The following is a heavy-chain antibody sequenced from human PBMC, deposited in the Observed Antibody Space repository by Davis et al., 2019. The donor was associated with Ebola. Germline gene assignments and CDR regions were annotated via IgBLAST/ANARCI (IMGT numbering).Heavy chain of an antibody. CDR1: GYTFTSHW. V-gene: IGHV5-51*01. Sequence: GESLKISCKGLGYTFTSHWIGWVRQVPGKAPEWMGIIYPPDSRTTYSPTFQGQVTISADKSINIAYLYWSSLKASDTAMYYCASQIYYYYGMDVWGQGTTVTVSS. CDR3: ASQIYYYYGMDV. J-gene: IGHJ6*02. CDR2: IYPPDSRT.